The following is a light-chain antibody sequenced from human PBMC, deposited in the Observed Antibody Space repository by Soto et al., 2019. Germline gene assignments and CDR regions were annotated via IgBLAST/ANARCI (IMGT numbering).Light chain of an antibody. CDR1: NIGSES. CDR2: DDS. J-gene: IGLJ1*01. V-gene: IGLV3-21*02. Sequence: SYELTQPHSVSVAPGQTARITCGGNNIGSESVHWYQQRPGQAPVLVVYDDSDRPSGIPERFSGSNSANTATLTISRVEAGDEADYYCQVWYSSTDLYVFGSGTKLTVL. CDR3: QVWYSSTDLYV.